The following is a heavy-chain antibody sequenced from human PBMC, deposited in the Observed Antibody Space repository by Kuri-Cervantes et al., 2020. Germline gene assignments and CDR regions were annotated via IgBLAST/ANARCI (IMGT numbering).Heavy chain of an antibody. V-gene: IGHV1-24*01. Sequence: ASVKVSCKASGYTFTSYDINWVRQATGQGLEWMGGFDPEDGETIYAQKFQGRVTMTEDTSTDTAYMELSSLRSEDTAVYYCARDQDGQLAPDDPFDFWGLGTMVTVSS. D-gene: IGHD6-6*01. CDR1: GYTFTSYD. CDR2: FDPEDGET. CDR3: ARDQDGQLAPDDPFDF. J-gene: IGHJ3*01.